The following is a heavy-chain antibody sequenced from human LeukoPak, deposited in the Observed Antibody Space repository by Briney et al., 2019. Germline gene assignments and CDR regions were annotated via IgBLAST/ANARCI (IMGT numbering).Heavy chain of an antibody. J-gene: IGHJ4*02. CDR1: GGSISSNSYY. CDR3: ARPTIFEYYFDY. Sequence: SETLSLTCAVSGGSISSNSYYWGWIRQPPGKGLEWIGSIYYSRSTYYNPSLKSRVTISVDTSKNQFSLKLSSVTAADTAVYYCARPTIFEYYFDYWGQGTLVTVSS. V-gene: IGHV4-39*07. D-gene: IGHD3-9*01. CDR2: IYYSRST.